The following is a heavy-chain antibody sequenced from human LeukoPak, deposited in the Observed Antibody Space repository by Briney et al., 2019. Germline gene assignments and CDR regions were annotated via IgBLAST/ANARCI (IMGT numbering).Heavy chain of an antibody. CDR1: GFTFSDYY. CDR3: ARDKGYYDSSGSIDY. V-gene: IGHV3-11*01. J-gene: IGHJ4*02. D-gene: IGHD3-22*01. CDR2: ISSSGSTI. Sequence: GGSLRLSCAASGFTFSDYYMSWIRQAPGKGLEWVSYISSSGSTIYYADSVKGRFTISRDNAKNSLYLQMNSLRAEDTAVYHCARDKGYYDSSGSIDYWGQGTLVTVSS.